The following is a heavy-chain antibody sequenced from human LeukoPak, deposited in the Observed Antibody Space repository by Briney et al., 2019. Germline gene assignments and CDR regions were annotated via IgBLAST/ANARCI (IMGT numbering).Heavy chain of an antibody. Sequence: ASVKVSCKASAYTFSGNYIHWVRQAPGQGLEWMGWIDANKGDTKSAQKFQGRVTMSRDTSISTAYMDLSSLSPDDAAVYYCARDPSSVTLYFFDYWGQGTLVTVSS. CDR2: IDANKGDT. CDR1: AYTFSGNY. CDR3: ARDPSSVTLYFFDY. V-gene: IGHV1-2*02. D-gene: IGHD4-11*01. J-gene: IGHJ4*02.